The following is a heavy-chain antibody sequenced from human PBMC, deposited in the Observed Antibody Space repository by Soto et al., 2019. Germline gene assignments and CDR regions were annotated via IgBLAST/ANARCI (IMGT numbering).Heavy chain of an antibody. CDR3: ARQDDSSGYYYV. CDR2: MNPNSGNT. J-gene: IGHJ4*02. Sequence: QVQLVQSGAEVKKPGASVKVSCKASGYTFTSYDINWVRQATGQGLEWMGWMNPNSGNTGYAQKFQGRVTMTRNTSISKAYMELSSLRSEDPAVYYCARQDDSSGYYYVWGPGTLVTVSS. CDR1: GYTFTSYD. V-gene: IGHV1-8*01. D-gene: IGHD3-22*01.